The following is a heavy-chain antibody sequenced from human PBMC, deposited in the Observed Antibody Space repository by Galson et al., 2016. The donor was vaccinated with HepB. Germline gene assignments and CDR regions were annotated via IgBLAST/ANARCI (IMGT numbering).Heavy chain of an antibody. CDR2: IWYDGSKK. Sequence: SLRLSCAASGFTFSNHGMHWVRQAPGKGLEWLSVIWYDGSKKYYADSVKGRFTISRDNSKSTVYPQMNSLRAEDTAVYYCASPIVVAGTWAFDYWGQGTLVTVSS. CDR3: ASPIVVAGTWAFDY. J-gene: IGHJ4*02. CDR1: GFTFSNHG. V-gene: IGHV3-33*01. D-gene: IGHD6-19*01.